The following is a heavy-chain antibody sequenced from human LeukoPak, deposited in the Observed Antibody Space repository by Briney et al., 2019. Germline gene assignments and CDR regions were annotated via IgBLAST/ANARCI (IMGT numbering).Heavy chain of an antibody. Sequence: PGGSLRLSCAASGFTFSSYEMNWVRQAPGKGLEWVSYISSSGSTIYYADSVKGRFTISRDNAKSSLYLQMNSLRAEDTAVYYCARAQEGSYYSHYFDYWGQGTLVTVSS. CDR3: ARAQEGSYYSHYFDY. CDR2: ISSSGSTI. D-gene: IGHD1-26*01. CDR1: GFTFSSYE. J-gene: IGHJ4*02. V-gene: IGHV3-48*03.